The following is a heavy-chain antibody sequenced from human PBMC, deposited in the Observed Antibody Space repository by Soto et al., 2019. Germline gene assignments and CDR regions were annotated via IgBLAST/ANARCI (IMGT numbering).Heavy chain of an antibody. D-gene: IGHD2-15*01. Sequence: ASVKVSCKASGYTFTSYYMHWVRQAPGQGLEWMGIINPSGGSTSYAQKFQGRVTMTRDTSTSTVYMELSSLRSEDTAVYYCARGGGIVVVFDAFDIWGQGTMVTVSS. V-gene: IGHV1-46*01. CDR3: ARGGGIVVVFDAFDI. J-gene: IGHJ3*02. CDR1: GYTFTSYY. CDR2: INPSGGST.